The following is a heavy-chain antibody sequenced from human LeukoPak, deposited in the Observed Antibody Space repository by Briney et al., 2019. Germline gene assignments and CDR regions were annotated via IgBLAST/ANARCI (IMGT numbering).Heavy chain of an antibody. Sequence: ASVKVSCKISGYTLTEVSMHWVRQAPGKGLEWMGRFDPEDGETLSAQRFQGRLTMTEDTSADTAYMELSSLTSDDTALYYCAAGTVSSSWLWIFDFWGQGTLVTVSS. CDR3: AAGTVSSSWLWIFDF. CDR1: GYTLTEVS. V-gene: IGHV1-24*01. CDR2: FDPEDGET. D-gene: IGHD6-13*01. J-gene: IGHJ4*02.